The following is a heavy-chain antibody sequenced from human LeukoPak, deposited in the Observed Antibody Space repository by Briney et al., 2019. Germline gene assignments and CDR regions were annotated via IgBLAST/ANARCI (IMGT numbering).Heavy chain of an antibody. D-gene: IGHD3-3*01. J-gene: IGHJ3*02. CDR3: ARERSGSQIFARSFDI. V-gene: IGHV4-39*07. CDR1: GGSISSSSYY. CDR2: SYYSGST. Sequence: SETLSLTCTVSGGSISSSSYYWGWIRQPPGKGLEWIGSSYYSGSTYYNPSLKSRVTISVDTSNNQFSLKLSSVTDAATAVYYCARERSGSQIFARSFDIWGQGTMVTVSS.